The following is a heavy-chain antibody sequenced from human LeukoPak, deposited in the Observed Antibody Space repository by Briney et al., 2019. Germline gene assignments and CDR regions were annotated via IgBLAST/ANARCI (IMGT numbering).Heavy chain of an antibody. CDR3: ARAGYSYGLNYMDV. J-gene: IGHJ6*03. CDR2: ISYDGSNK. CDR1: GFTFSSYA. D-gene: IGHD5-18*01. V-gene: IGHV3-30*04. Sequence: GGSLRLSCAASGFTFSSYAMHWVRQAPGKGLEWVAVISYDGSNKYYADSVKGRFTISRDNSKNTLYLQMNSLRAEDTAVYYCARAGYSYGLNYMDVWGKGTTATVSS.